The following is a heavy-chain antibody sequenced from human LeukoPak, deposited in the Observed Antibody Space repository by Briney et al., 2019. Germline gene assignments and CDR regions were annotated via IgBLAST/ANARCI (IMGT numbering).Heavy chain of an antibody. Sequence: SETLSLTCTVSGGSISSGDYYWSWLRQPPGKGLEWIGSIYHSGSTYYSPSLKSRVTISVDTSKNQFSLKLNSVTAADTAVYYCARGDYSSSWYEYNWFDPWGQGTLVTVSS. CDR2: IYHSGST. D-gene: IGHD6-13*01. J-gene: IGHJ5*02. CDR3: ARGDYSSSWYEYNWFDP. CDR1: GGSISSGDYY. V-gene: IGHV4-39*07.